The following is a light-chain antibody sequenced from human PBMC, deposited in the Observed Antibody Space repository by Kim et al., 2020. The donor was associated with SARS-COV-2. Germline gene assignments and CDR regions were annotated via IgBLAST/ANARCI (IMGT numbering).Light chain of an antibody. V-gene: IGLV3-19*01. CDR1: SLRSYY. CDR2: GKN. J-gene: IGLJ2*01. CDR3: NSRDSSGNHLVV. Sequence: SSELTQDPAVSVALGQTVRITCQGDSLRSYYASRYQQKPGQAPVLVIYGKNNRPSGIPDRFSGSSSGNTASLTITGAQAEDEADYYCNSRDSSGNHLVVFGGGTQLTVL.